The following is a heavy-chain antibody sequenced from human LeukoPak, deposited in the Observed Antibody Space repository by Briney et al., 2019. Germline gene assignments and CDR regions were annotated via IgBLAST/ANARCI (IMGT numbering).Heavy chain of an antibody. Sequence: ASVKVSCKASGYTFTSYYMHWVRQAPGQGLEWMGIINPSGVSTSYAQKFRGRVTMTRDTSTSTVYMELSSLRSEDTAVYYCARVMYLGPAYYGSGSYRLGGPDYWGQGTLVTVSS. CDR2: INPSGVST. CDR3: ARVMYLGPAYYGSGSYRLGGPDY. V-gene: IGHV1-46*01. J-gene: IGHJ4*02. D-gene: IGHD3-10*01. CDR1: GYTFTSYY.